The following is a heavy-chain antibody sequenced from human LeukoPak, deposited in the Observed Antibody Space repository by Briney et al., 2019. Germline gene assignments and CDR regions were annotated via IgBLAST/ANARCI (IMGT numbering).Heavy chain of an antibody. CDR1: GGSFSGYY. CDR2: INHSGST. V-gene: IGHV4-34*01. CDR3: ARGVVGAAIGRYFDL. Sequence: SETLSLTCAVYGGSFSGYYWSWIRQPPGKGLEWIGEINHSGSTNYNPSLKSRVTISVDTSKNQFSLKLSSVTAADTAVYYCARGVVGAAIGRYFDLWGRGTLVTVSS. J-gene: IGHJ2*01. D-gene: IGHD1-26*01.